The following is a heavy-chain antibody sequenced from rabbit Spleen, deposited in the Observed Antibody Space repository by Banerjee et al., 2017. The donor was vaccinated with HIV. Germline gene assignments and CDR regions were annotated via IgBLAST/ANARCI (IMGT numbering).Heavy chain of an antibody. J-gene: IGHJ4*01. CDR3: VRDLGYDDYSEKGYFNL. CDR2: IDPLFGTT. D-gene: IGHD2-1*01. CDR1: GFSFSSRYY. V-gene: IGHV1S40*01. Sequence: QSLEESGGDLVKPGASLTLTCTASGFSFSSRYYMCWVRQAPGKGLEWIACIDPLFGTTYYANWVNGRFTISSHNAQNTLYLQLNSLTAADTATYFCVRDLGYDDYSEKGYFNLWGPGTLVTVS.